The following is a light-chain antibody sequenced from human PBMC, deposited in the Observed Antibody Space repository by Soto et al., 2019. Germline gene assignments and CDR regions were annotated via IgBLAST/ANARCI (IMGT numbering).Light chain of an antibody. J-gene: IGLJ1*01. CDR2: DVN. Sequence: QSVLTQPRSVSGSPGQSVTISCTGTNSDVGGYNSVSWYQQHPGKAPQLMIYDVNKRPSGVPDRFSGSKSGNTASLTISGLQAEDEADYYCCSYAGSYTYVFGPGTKVTVL. CDR1: NSDVGGYNS. V-gene: IGLV2-11*01. CDR3: CSYAGSYTYV.